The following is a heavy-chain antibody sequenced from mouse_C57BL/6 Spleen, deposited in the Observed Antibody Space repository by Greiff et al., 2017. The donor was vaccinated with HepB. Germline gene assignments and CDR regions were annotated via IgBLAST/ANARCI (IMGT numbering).Heavy chain of an antibody. V-gene: IGHV1-19*01. J-gene: IGHJ4*01. CDR2: INPYNGGT. CDR3: AGTTVVDAMDY. CDR1: GYTFTDYY. D-gene: IGHD1-1*01. Sequence: QLQQSGPVLVKPGASVKMSCKASGYTFTDYYMNWVKQSHGKSLEWIGVINPYNGGTSYNQKFKGKATLTVDKSSSTAYMELNSLTSEDSAVYYCAGTTVVDAMDYWGQGTSVTVSS.